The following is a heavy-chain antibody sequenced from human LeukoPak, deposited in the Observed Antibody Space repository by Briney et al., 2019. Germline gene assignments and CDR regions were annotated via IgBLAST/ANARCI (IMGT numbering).Heavy chain of an antibody. V-gene: IGHV3-30-3*01. CDR3: AREVGSDYYDSRLDY. J-gene: IGHJ4*02. D-gene: IGHD3-22*01. CDR1: GFTFSSYA. CDR2: ISYDGSNK. Sequence: GGSLRLFCAASGFTFSSYAMHWVRQAPGKGLEWVAVISYDGSNKYYADSVKGRFTISRDNSKNTLYLQMNSLRAEDTAVYYCAREVGSDYYDSRLDYWGQGTLVTVSS.